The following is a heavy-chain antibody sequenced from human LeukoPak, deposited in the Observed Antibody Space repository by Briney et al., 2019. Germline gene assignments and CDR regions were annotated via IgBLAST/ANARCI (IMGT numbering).Heavy chain of an antibody. V-gene: IGHV4-59*01. D-gene: IGHD6-13*01. CDR3: ARTIAAQPDNWFDP. CDR1: GGSISSYY. J-gene: IGHJ5*02. Sequence: SETLSLTCTVSGGSISSYYWSWIRQPPGKGLEWIGYIYYSGSTNYNPSLKSRVTISVDTSKNQFSLKLSSVTAADTAVYYCARTIAAQPDNWFDPWGQGTLVTVSS. CDR2: IYYSGST.